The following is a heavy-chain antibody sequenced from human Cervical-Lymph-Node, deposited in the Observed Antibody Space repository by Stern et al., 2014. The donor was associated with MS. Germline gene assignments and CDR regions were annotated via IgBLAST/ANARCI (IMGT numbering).Heavy chain of an antibody. Sequence: VQLVESGGGVVQPGRSLRLSCAASGFTFSSYGMHGVRQAPGKGLEWVAVTWYEGSNKYYADSVKGRFTISRDNSKNTLYLQMNSLRAEDTAVYYCARDGDGYSSGWTYYFDYWGQGTLVTVSS. D-gene: IGHD6-19*01. CDR1: GFTFSSYG. J-gene: IGHJ4*02. CDR2: TWYEGSNK. V-gene: IGHV3-33*01. CDR3: ARDGDGYSSGWTYYFDY.